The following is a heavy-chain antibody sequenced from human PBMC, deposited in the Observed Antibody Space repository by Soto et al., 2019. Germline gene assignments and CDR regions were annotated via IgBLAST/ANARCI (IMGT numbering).Heavy chain of an antibody. CDR3: ARHHDSGTDYNEFDT. J-gene: IGHJ5*01. D-gene: IGHD1-26*01. Sequence: GDSEKVTSQRSGYSFTGDWIGWVRQMSGGGTEWMGIIYPGDSDTRYSPSFQGQITISADNSIGTAYLPRSSLKAPDTAMYSCARHHDSGTDYNEFDTFGQQATLTISS. CDR1: GYSFTGDW. V-gene: IGHV5-51*01. CDR2: IYPGDSDT.